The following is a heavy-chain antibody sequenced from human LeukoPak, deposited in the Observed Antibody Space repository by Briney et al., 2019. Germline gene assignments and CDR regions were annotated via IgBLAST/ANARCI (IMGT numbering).Heavy chain of an antibody. V-gene: IGHV3-30*02. CDR1: GFTFSSYG. CDR2: IRYDGSNK. D-gene: IGHD1-1*01. CDR3: AKDRNWNDVERYYYYYMDV. J-gene: IGHJ6*03. Sequence: GGSLRLSCAASGFTFSSYGMHWVRQAPGKGLEWVAFIRYDGSNKYYADSVKGRFTISRDNSKNTLYLQMNSLRAEDTAVYYCAKDRNWNDVERYYYYYMDVWGKGTTVSISS.